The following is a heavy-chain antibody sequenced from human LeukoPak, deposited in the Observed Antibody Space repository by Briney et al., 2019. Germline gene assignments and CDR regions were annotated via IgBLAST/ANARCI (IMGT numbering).Heavy chain of an antibody. CDR3: ARDPSNTSGWKTWFDP. J-gene: IGHJ5*02. D-gene: IGHD6-19*01. V-gene: IGHV3-30*03. CDR1: GFTFGDYG. CDR2: LTYDGTNE. Sequence: PGRSLRLSCAASGFTFGDYGMHWVRQAPGKGLEWLTLLTYDGTNEYYADSVKGRFAISRDNSKNTLYLQMNSLRSDDTAVYYCARDPSNTSGWKTWFDPWGQGTLVTVSS.